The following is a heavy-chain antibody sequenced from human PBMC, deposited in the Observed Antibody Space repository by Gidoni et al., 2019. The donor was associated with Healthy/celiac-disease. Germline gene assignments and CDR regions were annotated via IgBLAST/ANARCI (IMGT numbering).Heavy chain of an antibody. V-gene: IGHV3-30-3*01. CDR3: AREAPVGYYYYGMDV. CDR1: GFTFSSYA. CDR2: ISYDGSNK. J-gene: IGHJ6*02. Sequence: QVQLVESGGGVVQPGRSLRLSCAASGFTFSSYAMHWVRQAPGKGLEWVAVISYDGSNKYYADSVKGRFTISRDNSKNTLYLQMNSLRAEDTAVYYCAREAPVGYYYYGMDVWGQGTTVTVSS. D-gene: IGHD2-15*01.